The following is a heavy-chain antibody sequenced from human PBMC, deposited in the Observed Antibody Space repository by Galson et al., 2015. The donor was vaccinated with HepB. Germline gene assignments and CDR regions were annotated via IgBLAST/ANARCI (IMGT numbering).Heavy chain of an antibody. CDR1: GNTFTSNY. V-gene: IGHV1-46*03. CDR3: ARGSTVTTNAKYYFDY. D-gene: IGHD4-17*01. CDR2: INPSGGT. J-gene: IGHJ4*02. Sequence: SVKVSCKASGNTFTSNYMHWVRQAPGQGLEWMGIINPSGGTNYAQKLQGRVTMTRDTSTSTVYMELSSLRSEDTAVYYCARGSTVTTNAKYYFDYWGQGTLVTVSS.